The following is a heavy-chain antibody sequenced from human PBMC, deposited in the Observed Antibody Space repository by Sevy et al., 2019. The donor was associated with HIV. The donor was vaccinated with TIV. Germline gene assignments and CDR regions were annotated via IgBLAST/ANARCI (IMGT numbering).Heavy chain of an antibody. J-gene: IGHJ4*02. V-gene: IGHV3-30*04. CDR1: GFTFIDYA. CDR2: ISDDGSKT. D-gene: IGHD3-16*01. CDR3: ARGRGTTHYFDC. Sequence: GGSLRLSCADSGFTFIDYAMHWVRQAPGKGLEWVAVISDDGSKTYYADSVNGRFTISRDNSKNTLYLQMNSLRADDTAVYYCARGRGTTHYFDCWGQGTLVTVSS.